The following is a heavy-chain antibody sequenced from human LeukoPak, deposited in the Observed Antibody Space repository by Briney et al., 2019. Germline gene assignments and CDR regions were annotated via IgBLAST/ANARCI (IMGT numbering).Heavy chain of an antibody. D-gene: IGHD3-22*01. CDR1: GYTFTGYH. Sequence: ASVKVSCKTSGYTFTGYHIHWVRQAPGQGLEWMGMINPSSGGISYSQKFQGRVTMTRDTSTSTIYMEFSSLRSEDTAVYCCARDPSQYYYDSSGYYGPSVTYFDYWGQGTLVSVSS. J-gene: IGHJ4*02. CDR3: ARDPSQYYYDSSGYYGPSVTYFDY. CDR2: INPSSGGI. V-gene: IGHV1-46*01.